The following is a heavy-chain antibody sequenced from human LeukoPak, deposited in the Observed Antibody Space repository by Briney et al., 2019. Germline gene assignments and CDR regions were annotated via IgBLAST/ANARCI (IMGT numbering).Heavy chain of an antibody. D-gene: IGHD3-10*01. CDR2: IIPILGIA. CDR1: GGTFSSYA. CDR3: ARDPGYYSYAFDI. Sequence: AASVKVSCKASGGTFSSYAISWVRQAPGQGLEWMGRIIPILGIANYAQKFQGRVTITADKSTSTAYMELSSLRSEDTAVYYCARDPGYYSYAFDIWGQGTMVTVSS. V-gene: IGHV1-69*04. J-gene: IGHJ3*02.